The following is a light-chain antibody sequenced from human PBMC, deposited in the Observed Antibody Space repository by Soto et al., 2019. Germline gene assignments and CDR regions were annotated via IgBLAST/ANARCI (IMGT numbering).Light chain of an antibody. V-gene: IGLV1-44*01. J-gene: IGLJ2*01. CDR1: ISNIGSNT. CDR2: SNN. Sequence: QSVLTQPPSASGTPGQRVTISCSGSISNIGSNTVNWYQQLPGTAPKLLIYSNNQRPSGVPDRFSGSKSGTSASLAISGLQSEDEADYYCAAGDDSLNGVVFGGGTKLTVL. CDR3: AAGDDSLNGVV.